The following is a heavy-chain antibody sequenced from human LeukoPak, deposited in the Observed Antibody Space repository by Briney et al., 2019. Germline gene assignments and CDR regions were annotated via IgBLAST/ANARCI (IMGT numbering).Heavy chain of an antibody. CDR1: GGSISSSSYY. J-gene: IGHJ5*02. CDR2: IYYSGST. Sequence: ASETLSLTCTVSGGSISSSSYYWGWIRQPPGKGLEWIGSIYYSGSTYYNPSLKSRVTIPVDTSKNQFSLKLSSVTAADTAVYYCARNYGSGISSPPSIENWFDPWGQGTLVTVSS. V-gene: IGHV4-39*01. CDR3: ARNYGSGISSPPSIENWFDP. D-gene: IGHD3-10*01.